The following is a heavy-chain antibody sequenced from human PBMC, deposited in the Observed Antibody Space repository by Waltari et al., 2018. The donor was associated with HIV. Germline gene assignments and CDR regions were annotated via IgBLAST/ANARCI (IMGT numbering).Heavy chain of an antibody. D-gene: IGHD5-12*01. CDR3: AREVYSGYDRGIDY. CDR2: FYLSGST. V-gene: IGHV4-38-2*02. Sequence: QVQLQESGPGLVKPSETLSLTCAVSGYSIRSGYYWGWIRQPPGKGLEWIGSFYLSGSTYYNPSLRSRVTISVDTSKNQFSLKLSSVIAADTAVYYCAREVYSGYDRGIDYWGQGTLVTVSS. J-gene: IGHJ4*02. CDR1: GYSIRSGYY.